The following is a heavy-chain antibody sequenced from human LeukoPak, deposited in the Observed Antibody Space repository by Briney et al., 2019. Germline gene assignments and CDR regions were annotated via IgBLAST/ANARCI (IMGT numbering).Heavy chain of an antibody. CDR2: INSDGSST. V-gene: IGHV3-74*01. CDR3: ASSWSGGSYYGFDY. CDR1: GFTFSSYW. J-gene: IGHJ4*02. Sequence: PGGSLRLSCAASGFTFSSYWMHWVRQAPGKGLVWVSRINSDGSSTSYADSVKGRFTISRDNAKNTLYLQMNSLRAEDTAVYYCASSWSGGSYYGFDYWGQGTLVTVSS. D-gene: IGHD1-26*01.